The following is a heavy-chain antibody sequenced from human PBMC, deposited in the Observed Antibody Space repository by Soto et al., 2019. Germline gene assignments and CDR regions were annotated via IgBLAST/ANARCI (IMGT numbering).Heavy chain of an antibody. CDR2: INPKTGVA. CDR3: ARGGVNWFDP. D-gene: IGHD5-12*01. CDR1: GYSFIGYY. Sequence: ASVKVSCKASGYSFIGYYMHWVRQAPGQGLEWMGRINPKTGVADYAQRFQGRVTMTRDTSITTAYMELNSLRSDDTAVYYCARGGVNWFDPWGQGTLVTVS. J-gene: IGHJ5*02. V-gene: IGHV1-2*06.